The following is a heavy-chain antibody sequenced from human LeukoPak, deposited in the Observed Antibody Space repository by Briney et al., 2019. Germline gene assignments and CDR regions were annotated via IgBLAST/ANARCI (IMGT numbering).Heavy chain of an antibody. CDR2: IYYSGST. D-gene: IGHD3-22*01. V-gene: IGHV4-59*08. J-gene: IGHJ4*02. CDR1: GGSISSYY. Sequence: PSETLSLTCTVSGGSISSYYWSWIRQHPGKGLEWIGYIYYSGSTNYNPSLKSRVTISVDTSKNQFSLKLSSVTAADTAVYYCAGTYYYDSSGYSPAVDWGQGTLVTVSS. CDR3: AGTYYYDSSGYSPAVD.